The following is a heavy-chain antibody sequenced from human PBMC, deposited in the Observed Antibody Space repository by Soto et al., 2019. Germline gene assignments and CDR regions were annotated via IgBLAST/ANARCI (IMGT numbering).Heavy chain of an antibody. Sequence: PGGSLRLSCAASGFTFSDYYMSWIRQAPGKGLEWVSYISSSSSYTNYADSVKGRFTISRDNAKNSLYLQMNSLRAEDTAVYYCARGVRHCTNGVCYKYYFDYWGQGTLVTVSS. CDR1: GFTFSDYY. CDR2: ISSSSSYT. CDR3: ARGVRHCTNGVCYKYYFDY. J-gene: IGHJ4*02. V-gene: IGHV3-11*06. D-gene: IGHD2-8*01.